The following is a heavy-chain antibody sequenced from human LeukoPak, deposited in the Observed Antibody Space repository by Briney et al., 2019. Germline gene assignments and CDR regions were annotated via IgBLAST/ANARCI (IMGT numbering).Heavy chain of an antibody. CDR2: ISYDGSNK. D-gene: IGHD4-23*01. J-gene: IGHJ3*02. CDR3: ARRGRTSTRYGGNSGSDAFDI. Sequence: QPGRSLRLSCAASGFTFSSYAMHWVRQAPGKGLEWVAVISYDGSNKYYADSVKGRFTISRDNSKNTLYLQMNSLRAEDTAVYYCARRGRTSTRYGGNSGSDAFDIWGQGTMVTVSS. CDR1: GFTFSSYA. V-gene: IGHV3-30*04.